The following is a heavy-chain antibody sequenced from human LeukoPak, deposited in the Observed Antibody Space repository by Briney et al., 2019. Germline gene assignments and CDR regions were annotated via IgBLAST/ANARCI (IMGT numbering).Heavy chain of an antibody. J-gene: IGHJ5*02. Sequence: PSETLSLTCTVSGDSISSDTYDWSWIRQPAGKGLEWIGRIYASGNSNYNASLKSRVTISIDTSKNQFSLRLSSVIAADTAVYYCAGTRRYCSGGSCYNWFDPWGQGTLVTVSS. CDR1: GDSISSDTYD. D-gene: IGHD2-15*01. CDR2: IYASGNS. CDR3: AGTRRYCSGGSCYNWFDP. V-gene: IGHV4-61*02.